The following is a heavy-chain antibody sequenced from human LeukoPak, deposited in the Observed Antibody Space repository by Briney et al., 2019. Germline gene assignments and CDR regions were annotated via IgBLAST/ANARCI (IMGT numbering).Heavy chain of an antibody. Sequence: GESLKISCKISGYSFTTYWIGWVRQMPGKGLEWMGFIYPGDSDTRYSPSFQGQVTISADKSISTAYLQWNSLKASDTAMYYCARGYSGYYYYYGMDVWGQGTSVTVSS. D-gene: IGHD5-12*01. CDR1: GYSFTTYW. CDR2: IYPGDSDT. V-gene: IGHV5-51*01. J-gene: IGHJ6*02. CDR3: ARGYSGYYYYYGMDV.